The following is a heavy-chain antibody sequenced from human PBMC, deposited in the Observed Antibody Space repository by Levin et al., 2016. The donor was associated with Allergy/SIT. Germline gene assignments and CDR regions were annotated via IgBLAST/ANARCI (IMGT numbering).Heavy chain of an antibody. CDR2: IYYSGST. D-gene: IGHD1-7*01. J-gene: IGHJ4*02. CDR3: ARALSLGGITGTTGIDY. V-gene: IGHV4-59*01. Sequence: RQAPGKGLEWIGYIYYSGSTNYNPSLKSRVTISVDTSKNQFSLKLSSVTAADTAVYYCARALSLGGITGTTGIDYWGQGTLVTVSS.